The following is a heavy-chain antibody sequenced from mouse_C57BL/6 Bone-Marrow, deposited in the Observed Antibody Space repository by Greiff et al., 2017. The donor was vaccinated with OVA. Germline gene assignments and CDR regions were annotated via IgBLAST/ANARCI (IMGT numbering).Heavy chain of an antibody. Sequence: DVQLQESGPGLVKPSQSLSLTCSVTGYSITSGYYWNWIRQFPGNKLEWMGYISYDGSNNYNPSLKNRISITRDTSKNQFFLKLNSVTTEDTATYYCARGVFITTVVATDYFDYWGQGTTLTVSS. CDR3: ARGVFITTVVATDYFDY. J-gene: IGHJ2*01. V-gene: IGHV3-6*01. D-gene: IGHD1-1*01. CDR1: GYSITSGYY. CDR2: ISYDGSN.